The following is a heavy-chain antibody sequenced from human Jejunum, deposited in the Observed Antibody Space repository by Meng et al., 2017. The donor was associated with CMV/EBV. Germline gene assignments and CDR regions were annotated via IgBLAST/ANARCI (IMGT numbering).Heavy chain of an antibody. CDR2: ISAYNGNT. CDR1: GYTFTNYG. CDR3: ARVEVGITSGDY. J-gene: IGHJ4*02. Sequence: QAQLVPAGGEGKKPGASLKASCKASGYTFTNYGITWVRQAPGQGLEWMGWISAYNGNTNYAQTLQGRVTMTTDTSTSTAYMELRSLRSDDTAVYYCARVEVGITSGDYWGQGTLVTVSS. D-gene: IGHD1-26*01. V-gene: IGHV1-18*01.